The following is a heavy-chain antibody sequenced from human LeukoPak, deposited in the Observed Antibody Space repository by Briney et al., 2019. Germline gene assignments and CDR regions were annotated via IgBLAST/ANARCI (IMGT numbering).Heavy chain of an antibody. CDR3: ARDSPSSLAFDI. CDR2: IKPNSGGV. V-gene: IGHV1-2*02. Sequence: ASVKVSCKASGCTFIDYYIRWVRQAPGQGLEWMGWIKPNSGGVKYAQKFQGRVTMTRDMAISTAYMELSRLTSDDTAVYYCARDSPSSLAFDIWGQGTMVTVSS. CDR1: GCTFIDYY. J-gene: IGHJ3*02.